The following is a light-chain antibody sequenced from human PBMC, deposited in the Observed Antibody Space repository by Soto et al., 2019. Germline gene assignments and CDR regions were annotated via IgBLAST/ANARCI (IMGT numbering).Light chain of an antibody. CDR3: SSYTSSSPL. V-gene: IGLV2-14*01. CDR2: DVS. J-gene: IGLJ2*01. CDR1: SSDAGGYNY. Sequence: QSALTQPASVSGSPGQSITISCTGTSSDAGGYNYVSWYQQHPGKAPKLMIYDVSNRPSGVSNRFSGSKSGNTASLTISGLQAEDEADYYCSSYTSSSPLFGGGTQLTVL.